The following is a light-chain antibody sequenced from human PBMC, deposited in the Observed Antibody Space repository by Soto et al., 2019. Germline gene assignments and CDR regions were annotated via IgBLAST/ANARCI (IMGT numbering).Light chain of an antibody. J-gene: IGKJ1*01. V-gene: IGKV3-20*01. CDR2: GAS. CDR1: QSVLNNY. Sequence: EIVLTQSPGTLSLSPGERATLSCRASQSVLNNYLAWYQQKPGQAPRLLIFGASSRATGIPDRFGGSGSGTDFTLTISSLEPEDFAVYYCQQYGSSPRTFGQGTKVEIK. CDR3: QQYGSSPRT.